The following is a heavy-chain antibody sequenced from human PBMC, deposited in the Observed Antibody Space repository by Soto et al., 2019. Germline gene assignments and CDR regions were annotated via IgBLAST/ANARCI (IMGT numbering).Heavy chain of an antibody. D-gene: IGHD2-2*03. CDR3: ARDGLSDYYGMDV. J-gene: IGHJ6*02. Sequence: EVQLVESGGGLVKPGGSLRLSCAASGFTFSSYNMKWVRQAPGKGLEWVSSISSSSSYIYYADSVKGRVTVSRDNARKSRFLQMNSLGAEDTAVYYCARDGLSDYYGMDVWGQGATVTVSS. CDR1: GFTFSSYN. V-gene: IGHV3-21*01. CDR2: ISSSSSYI.